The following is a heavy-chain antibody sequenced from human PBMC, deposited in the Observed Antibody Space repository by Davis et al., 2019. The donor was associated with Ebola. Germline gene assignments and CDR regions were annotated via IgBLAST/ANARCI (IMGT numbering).Heavy chain of an antibody. V-gene: IGHV3-23*01. J-gene: IGHJ5*02. CDR2: ISGSGGST. CDR1: GFTFSSYA. CDR3: ARGGPSVYSSSFT. Sequence: GESLKISCAASGFTFSSYAMSWVRQAPGKGLEWVSAISGSGGSTYYADSVKGRFTISRDNSKNTLYLQMNSLRAEDTAVYYCARGGPSVYSSSFTWGQGTLVTVSS. D-gene: IGHD6-13*01.